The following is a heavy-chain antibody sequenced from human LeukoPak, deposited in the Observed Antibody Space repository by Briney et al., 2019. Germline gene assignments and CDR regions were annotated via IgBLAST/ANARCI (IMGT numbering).Heavy chain of an antibody. CDR1: GFTFSSYS. V-gene: IGHV3-21*01. CDR2: ISSSSSYI. D-gene: IGHD1-26*01. J-gene: IGHJ4*02. Sequence: PGGSLRLSCAASGFTFSSYSMNWVRQAPGKGLEWVSSISSSSSYIYYADSVKGRFTISRDNAKNSLYLQMNSLRAEDTAVYYCARGLGWELPTAYWGQGTLVTVSS. CDR3: ARGLGWELPTAY.